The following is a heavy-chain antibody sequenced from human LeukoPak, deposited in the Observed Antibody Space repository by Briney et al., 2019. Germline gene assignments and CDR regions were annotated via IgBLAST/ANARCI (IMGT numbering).Heavy chain of an antibody. V-gene: IGHV3-23*01. CDR3: AKDGPQWEHLY. D-gene: IGHD1-26*01. CDR1: GFTVSSNY. Sequence: GFPSLSCAASGFTVSSNYMSWVRQAPGKGLEWVSAISGSGGSTYYADSVKGRFTISRDNSKNTLYLQMNSLRAEDTAVYYCAKDGPQWEHLYWGQGTLVTVSS. J-gene: IGHJ4*02. CDR2: ISGSGGST.